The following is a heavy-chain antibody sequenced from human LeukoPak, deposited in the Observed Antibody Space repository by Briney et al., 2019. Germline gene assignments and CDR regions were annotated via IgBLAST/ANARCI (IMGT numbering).Heavy chain of an antibody. D-gene: IGHD2-21*02. J-gene: IGHJ4*02. CDR3: AKVDTDGYCGGDCSFDFDY. V-gene: IGHV3-23*01. Sequence: GGSLRLSCAASGFTFGSYAMSWVRQAPGKGLEWVSAISGSGGSTYYADSVKGRFTISRDNSKNTLYLQMNSLRAEDTAVYYCAKVDTDGYCGGDCSFDFDYWGQGTLVTVSS. CDR1: GFTFGSYA. CDR2: ISGSGGST.